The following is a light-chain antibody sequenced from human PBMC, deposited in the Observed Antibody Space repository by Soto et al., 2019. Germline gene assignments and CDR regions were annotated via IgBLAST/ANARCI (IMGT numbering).Light chain of an antibody. CDR2: EGT. CDR1: SRDVESYNL. Sequence: QSALTQPASVSGSPGQSITISCTGTSRDVESYNLVSWYQQHPGNAPKLIIYEGTTRPSGVSYRFSGSKSGNTASLTISGPQEEDEGDYHCCSFAGSSTYVFGTGTKLTVL. CDR3: CSFAGSSTYV. J-gene: IGLJ1*01. V-gene: IGLV2-23*01.